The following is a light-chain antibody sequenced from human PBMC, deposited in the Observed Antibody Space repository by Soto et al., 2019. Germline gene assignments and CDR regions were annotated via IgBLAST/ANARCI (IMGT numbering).Light chain of an antibody. CDR3: QQYNSYWT. V-gene: IGKV1-5*03. CDR2: KAS. Sequence: DIQMTQSPSTLSGSVGDRVTITCQASQDISNYLNWYQQKPRKAPKLLIYKASSLESGVPSRFSGSGSGTEFTLTISSLQPDDFATYYCQQYNSYWTFGQGTKVDIK. J-gene: IGKJ1*01. CDR1: QDISNY.